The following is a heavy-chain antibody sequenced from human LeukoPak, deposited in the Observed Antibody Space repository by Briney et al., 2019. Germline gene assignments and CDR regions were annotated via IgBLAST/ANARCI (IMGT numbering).Heavy chain of an antibody. V-gene: IGHV1-2*02. Sequence: EASVKVSCKASGYTFTGYYMHWVRQAPGQGLEWMGWINPNSGGTSYAQKFQGRVTMTRDTSISTAYMELRSLRSDDTAVYYCARDYGDYPSYWGQGTLVTVSS. J-gene: IGHJ4*02. CDR1: GYTFTGYY. CDR2: INPNSGGT. CDR3: ARDYGDYPSY. D-gene: IGHD4-17*01.